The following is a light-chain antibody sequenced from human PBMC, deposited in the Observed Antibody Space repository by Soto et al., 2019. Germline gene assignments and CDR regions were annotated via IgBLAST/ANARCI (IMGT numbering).Light chain of an antibody. CDR1: ENVDTN. CDR2: GAS. Sequence: EIVMTQSPATLSVSPGVGATLSCRASENVDTNLAWYQHKPGQAPRLLIYGASTRAAGVPARFSGSGSGTEFTLTISSLESEDVAVYYCQQCHKWPRITFGPGTRLE. CDR3: QQCHKWPRIT. V-gene: IGKV3-15*01. J-gene: IGKJ5*01.